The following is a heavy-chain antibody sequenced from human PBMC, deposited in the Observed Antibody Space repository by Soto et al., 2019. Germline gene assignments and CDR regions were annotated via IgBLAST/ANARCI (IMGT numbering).Heavy chain of an antibody. CDR1: GGSISSGGYY. CDR2: IYYSGST. D-gene: IGHD6-13*01. Sequence: QVQLQESGPGLVKPSQTLSLTCTVSGGSISSGGYYWSWIRQHPGKGLEWIGCIYYSGSTYYNPSLKSRVTISVDTSKNQFSLKLSSVTAADTAVYYCARVPPSIAAAGTAGGAFDIWGQGTMVTVSS. V-gene: IGHV4-31*03. J-gene: IGHJ3*02. CDR3: ARVPPSIAAAGTAGGAFDI.